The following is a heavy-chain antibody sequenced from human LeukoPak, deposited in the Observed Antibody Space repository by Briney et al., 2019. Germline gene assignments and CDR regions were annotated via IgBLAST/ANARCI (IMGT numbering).Heavy chain of an antibody. V-gene: IGHV4-59*01. CDR3: ARLVGATKGLDY. Sequence: SETLSLTCTVSSGSISSYYWSWIRQPPGKGLEWIGYIYYSGSTNYNPSLKSRVTISVDTSKNQFSLKLSSVTAADTAVYYCARLVGATKGLDYWGQGTLVTVSS. CDR1: SGSISSYY. CDR2: IYYSGST. D-gene: IGHD1-26*01. J-gene: IGHJ4*02.